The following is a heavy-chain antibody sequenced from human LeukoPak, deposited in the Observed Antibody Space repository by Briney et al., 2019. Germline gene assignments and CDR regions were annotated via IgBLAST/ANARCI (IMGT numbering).Heavy chain of an antibody. V-gene: IGHV3-9*01. CDR2: ISWNSGSI. D-gene: IGHD3-3*01. CDR3: AKGYYDSWSGDSGMDV. Sequence: PGGSLRLSCAASGFTFDDYAMHWVRQAPGKGLEWVSGISWNSGSIGYADSVKGRFTISRDNAKNSLYLQMNSLRAEDTALYYCAKGYYDSWSGDSGMDVWGQGTTVTVSS. J-gene: IGHJ6*02. CDR1: GFTFDDYA.